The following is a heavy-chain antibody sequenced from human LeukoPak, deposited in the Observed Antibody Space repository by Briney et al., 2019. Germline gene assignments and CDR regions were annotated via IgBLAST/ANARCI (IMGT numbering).Heavy chain of an antibody. CDR3: ARDSYCGGDCYSSPNYYYYGMDV. CDR2: INSDGSST. CDR1: GFTFSSYW. D-gene: IGHD2-21*02. Sequence: PGGSLRLSCAASGFTFSSYWMHWVRQAPGKGLVWASRINSDGSSTSYADSVKGRFTISRDNAKNTLYLQMNSLRAEDTAVYYCARDSYCGGDCYSSPNYYYYGMDVWGQGTTVTVSS. J-gene: IGHJ6*02. V-gene: IGHV3-74*01.